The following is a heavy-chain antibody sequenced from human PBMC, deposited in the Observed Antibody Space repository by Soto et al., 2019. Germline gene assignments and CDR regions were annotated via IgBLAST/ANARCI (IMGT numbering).Heavy chain of an antibody. CDR1: GGTFSSYT. V-gene: IGHV1-69*02. J-gene: IGHJ4*02. D-gene: IGHD4-17*01. Sequence: SVKVSCKASGGTFSSYTISWVRQAPGQGLEWMGRIIPILGIANYAQKFQGRVTITADKSTSTAYMELSSLRSEDTAVYYCASLSTLTNFDYWGQGTLVTVSS. CDR3: ASLSTLTNFDY. CDR2: IIPILGIA.